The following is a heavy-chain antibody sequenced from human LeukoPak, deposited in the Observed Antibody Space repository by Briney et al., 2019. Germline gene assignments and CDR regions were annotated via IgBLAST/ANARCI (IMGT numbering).Heavy chain of an antibody. J-gene: IGHJ4*02. V-gene: IGHV3-74*01. CDR1: GFTFSSYW. Sequence: GGSLRLSCAASGFTFSSYWMHWVRQAPGKGLVWVSRINTDGSSTSYADSVKGRFTISRDNAKNTLYLQMNSLRAEDTAVYYCARVLYDFWSGYRYFDYWGQGTLVTVSS. CDR3: ARVLYDFWSGYRYFDY. CDR2: INTDGSST. D-gene: IGHD3-3*01.